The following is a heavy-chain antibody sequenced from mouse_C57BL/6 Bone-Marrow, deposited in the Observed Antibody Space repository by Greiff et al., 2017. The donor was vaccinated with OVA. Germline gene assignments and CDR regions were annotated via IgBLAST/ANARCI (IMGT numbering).Heavy chain of an antibody. CDR2: ISSGGSYT. J-gene: IGHJ3*01. CDR1: GFTFSSYG. V-gene: IGHV5-6*01. D-gene: IGHD1-1*01. Sequence: EVQVVESGGDLVKPGGSLKLSCAASGFTFSSYGMSWVRQTPDKRLEWVATISSGGSYTYYPDSVKGRFTISRDNATNTLYLQMSSLKSEDTAMYYCARRGVDAYWGQGTLVAVSA. CDR3: ARRGVDAY.